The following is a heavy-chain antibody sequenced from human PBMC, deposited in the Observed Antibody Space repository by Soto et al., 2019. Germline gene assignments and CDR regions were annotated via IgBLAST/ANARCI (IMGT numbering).Heavy chain of an antibody. Sequence: SETLSLTCTVSGGSISSSSYYWGWIRQPPGKGLEWIGSIYYSGSTYYNPSLKSRVTISVDTSKNQFSLKLTSVTAADTAVYYCARYELYYYYGMDVWGQGTTVTVS. CDR1: GGSISSSSYY. CDR2: IYYSGST. V-gene: IGHV4-39*01. D-gene: IGHD1-7*01. CDR3: ARYELYYYYGMDV. J-gene: IGHJ6*02.